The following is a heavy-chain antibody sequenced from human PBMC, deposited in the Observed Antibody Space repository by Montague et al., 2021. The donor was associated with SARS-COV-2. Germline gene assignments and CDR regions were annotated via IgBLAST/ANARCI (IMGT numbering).Heavy chain of an antibody. V-gene: IGHV4-4*02. D-gene: IGHD6-13*01. J-gene: IGHJ4*02. CDR3: ASHPVFQQLYS. CDR1: VASVSSVNW. CDR2: MQHTGST. Sequence: SETLSLTCVFSVASVSSVNWGHWVRQPPWRGLEWIAEMQHTGSTNFNPSLRSRVSISLDTSKNQFSLTLNSVTAADTAIYYCASHPVFQQLYSWGQGTLVSVSS.